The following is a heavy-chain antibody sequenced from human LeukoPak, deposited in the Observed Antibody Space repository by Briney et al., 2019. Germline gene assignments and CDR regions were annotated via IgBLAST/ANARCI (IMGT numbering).Heavy chain of an antibody. CDR3: ATRPEGCDSSGYSLGY. Sequence: ASVKVSCKVSGYTLTELSMHWVRQAPGKGLEWMGGFDPEDGETIYAQKFQGRVPMTEDTSTDTAYMELSSLRSEDTAVYYCATRPEGCDSSGYSLGYWGQGTLVTVSS. CDR1: GYTLTELS. D-gene: IGHD3-22*01. V-gene: IGHV1-24*01. J-gene: IGHJ4*02. CDR2: FDPEDGET.